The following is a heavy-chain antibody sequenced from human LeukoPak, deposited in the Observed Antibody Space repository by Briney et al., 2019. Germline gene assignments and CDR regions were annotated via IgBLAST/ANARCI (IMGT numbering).Heavy chain of an antibody. V-gene: IGHV1-18*01. CDR2: ISAYNGNT. CDR3: ARVGASITFGGVIAEYYYYYYMDV. D-gene: IGHD3-16*02. J-gene: IGHJ6*03. Sequence: ASVKVSCKASGYTFTSYGISWVRQAPGQGLEWMGWISAYNGNTNYAQKLQGRVTMTTDTSTSTAYMELRSLRSDDTAVYYCARVGASITFGGVIAEYYYYYYMDVWGKGTTVTISS. CDR1: GYTFTSYG.